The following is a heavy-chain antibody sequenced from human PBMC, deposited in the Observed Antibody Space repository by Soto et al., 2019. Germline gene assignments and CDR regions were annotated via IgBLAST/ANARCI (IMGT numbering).Heavy chain of an antibody. CDR2: IIPIFGTA. J-gene: IGHJ4*02. D-gene: IGHD5-18*01. CDR3: ARGDRGYSYGPAVIDY. Sequence: QVQLVQSGAEVKKPGSSVKVSCKASGGTFSSYASSWVRQAPGQGLEWMGGIIPIFGTANYAQKFQGRVTITADESTSTAYMELSSLRSEDTAVYYCARGDRGYSYGPAVIDYWGQGTLVTVSS. V-gene: IGHV1-69*01. CDR1: GGTFSSYA.